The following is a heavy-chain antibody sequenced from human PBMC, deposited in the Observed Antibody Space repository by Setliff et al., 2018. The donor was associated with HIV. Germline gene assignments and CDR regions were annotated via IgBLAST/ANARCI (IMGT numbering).Heavy chain of an antibody. V-gene: IGHV1-3*01. J-gene: IGHJ4*02. CDR3: ARDHPGIAY. Sequence: ASVKVSCKASGGTFSSYGITWVRQAPGQRLEWMGWIHAGSGDTQYSQKFQGRVTITRDTSASTVYMELSSLRSEDTAMYYCARDHPGIAYWGQGTMVTVSS. CDR1: GGTFSSYG. CDR2: IHAGSGDT.